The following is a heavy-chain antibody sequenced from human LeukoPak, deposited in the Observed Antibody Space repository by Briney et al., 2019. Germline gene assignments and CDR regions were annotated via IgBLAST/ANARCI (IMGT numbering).Heavy chain of an antibody. J-gene: IGHJ4*02. V-gene: IGHV4-30-4*08. CDR2: IYYSGST. CDR3: ARGIRYYGSGTPYYFDY. CDR1: GGSISSGDYY. D-gene: IGHD3-10*01. Sequence: PSQTLSLTCTVSGGSISSGDYYWSWIRQPPGKGLEWIGYIYYSGSTYYNPSLKSRVTISVDTSENQFSLKLSSVTAADTAVYYCARGIRYYGSGTPYYFDYWGQGTLVTVSS.